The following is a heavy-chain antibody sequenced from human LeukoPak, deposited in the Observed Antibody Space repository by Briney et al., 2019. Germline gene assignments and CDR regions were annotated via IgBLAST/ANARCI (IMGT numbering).Heavy chain of an antibody. CDR1: GGXFSXYA. CDR2: XIPIFGTA. J-gene: IGHJ3*02. Sequence: KXSCXASGGXFSXYAXSWVRQAPGQGLEWXXXXIPIFGTANYAQKFQGRVTITTDESTSTAYMELSSLRSEDTAVYYCARDLGSTRRGDAFDIWGQGTMVTVSS. D-gene: IGHD2-2*01. CDR3: ARDLGSTRRGDAFDI. V-gene: IGHV1-69*05.